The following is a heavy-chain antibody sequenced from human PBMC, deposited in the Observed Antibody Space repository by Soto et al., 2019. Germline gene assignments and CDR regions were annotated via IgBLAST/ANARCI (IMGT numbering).Heavy chain of an antibody. V-gene: IGHV1-24*01. CDR3: ATGLRYLEWLLDDAFDI. CDR1: GYTLTELS. J-gene: IGHJ3*02. D-gene: IGHD3-3*01. CDR2: FDPEDGET. Sequence: QVQLVQSGAEVKKPGASVKVSCKVSGYTLTELSMHWVRQAPGKGLEWMGGFDPEDGETIYAQKFQGRVTMTEDTSTDTAYMELSSLRSEDTTVYYCATGLRYLEWLLDDAFDIWGPGTMVTVSS.